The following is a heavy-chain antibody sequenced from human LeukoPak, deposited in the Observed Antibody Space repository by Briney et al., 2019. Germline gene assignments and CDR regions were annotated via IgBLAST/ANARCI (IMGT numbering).Heavy chain of an antibody. Sequence: PSETLSLTCAVYGGSFSGYYWSWIRQPPGKGLEWIGEINHSGSTNYNPSLKSRVTISVDTSKNQFSLKLSSVTAADTAVYYCARFRDYGSGRSSGYYFDYWGQGTLVTVSS. D-gene: IGHD3-10*01. V-gene: IGHV4-34*01. CDR3: ARFRDYGSGRSSGYYFDY. CDR1: GGSFSGYY. J-gene: IGHJ4*02. CDR2: INHSGST.